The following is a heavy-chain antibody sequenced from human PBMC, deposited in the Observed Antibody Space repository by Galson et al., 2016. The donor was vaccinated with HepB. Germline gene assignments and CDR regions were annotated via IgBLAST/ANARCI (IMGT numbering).Heavy chain of an antibody. CDR2: IYPGDSDT. CDR1: GYRFTGQW. CDR3: AGLPNHFDGSGDDPFDF. V-gene: IGHV5-51*01. Sequence: QSGAEVKKPGESLTISCKASGYRFTGQWIGWVRQTPEKGLEWMGIIYPGDSDTRYSPSFQGQVTISADKSITTAYLQCSSLKASDTAMSYCAGLPNHFDGSGDDPFDFWGQGTMVTVSS. D-gene: IGHD3-22*01. J-gene: IGHJ3*01.